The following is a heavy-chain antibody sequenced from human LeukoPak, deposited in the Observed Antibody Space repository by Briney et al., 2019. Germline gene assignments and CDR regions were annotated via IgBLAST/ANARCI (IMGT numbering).Heavy chain of an antibody. V-gene: IGHV3-73*01. Sequence: GGSLRLSCAASGFTFSGSAIHWVRQASGKGLEGVGRIRNKGKNYATAYAASVTGRFTISRDDSKNTAYLQMNSLKTEDTALYYCRRDLDYWGQGTLVTVSS. CDR2: IRNKGKNYAT. CDR3: RRDLDY. J-gene: IGHJ4*02. CDR1: GFTFSGSA.